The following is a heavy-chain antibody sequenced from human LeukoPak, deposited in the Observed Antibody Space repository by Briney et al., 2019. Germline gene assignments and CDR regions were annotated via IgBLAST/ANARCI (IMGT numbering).Heavy chain of an antibody. CDR3: ARGSSSYNYYYYGMDV. CDR2: IYSGGST. CDR1: GFTFSSYA. J-gene: IGHJ6*02. D-gene: IGHD6-6*01. V-gene: IGHV3-66*01. Sequence: PGGSLRLSCAASGFTFSSYAMSWVRQAPGKGLEWVSVIYSGGSTYYADSVKGRFTISRDNSKNTLYLQMNSLRAEDTAVYYCARGSSSYNYYYYGMDVWGQGTTVTVSS.